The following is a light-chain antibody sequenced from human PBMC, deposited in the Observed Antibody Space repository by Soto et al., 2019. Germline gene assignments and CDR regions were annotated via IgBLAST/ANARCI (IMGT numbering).Light chain of an antibody. CDR3: KQSYSSPFT. Sequence: DIQMTQAPSSLSASVGDRVTIICRASPTISNYLNWYQQKTGKAPKVLIYGATRLQSGVPSRFSGSGVGTDFTLTISSLQPEDFAMYYCKQSYSSPFTFGPGTKVEIK. J-gene: IGKJ3*01. V-gene: IGKV1-39*01. CDR1: PTISNY. CDR2: GAT.